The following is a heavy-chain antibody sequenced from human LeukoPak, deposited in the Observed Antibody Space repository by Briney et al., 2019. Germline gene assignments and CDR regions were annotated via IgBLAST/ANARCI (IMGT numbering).Heavy chain of an antibody. V-gene: IGHV4-39*01. J-gene: IGHJ4*02. D-gene: IGHD2-2*01. CDR2: IYTSGST. CDR3: ARQITVVVPAAMEIFDY. CDR1: GGSISSSSYY. Sequence: SETLSLTCTVSGGSISSSSYYWGWIRQPPGKGLEWIGSIYTSGSTNYNPSLKSRVTISVDTSKNQFSLKLSSVTAADTAVYYCARQITVVVPAAMEIFDYWGQGTLVTVSS.